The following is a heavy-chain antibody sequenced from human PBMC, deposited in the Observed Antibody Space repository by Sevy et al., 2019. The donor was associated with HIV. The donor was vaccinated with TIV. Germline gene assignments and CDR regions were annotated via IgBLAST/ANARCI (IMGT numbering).Heavy chain of an antibody. CDR1: GYTFTSYD. J-gene: IGHJ3*02. V-gene: IGHV1-8*01. CDR3: ARLMITFGGVIRDAFDI. Sequence: ASVKVSCKASGYTFTSYDINWVRQATGQGLEWMGWMNPNSGNTGYAQKFQGRVTMTRNTSISTAYMELSSLRSEDTAVYYCARLMITFGGVIRDAFDIWGQGTMVTVSS. D-gene: IGHD3-16*01. CDR2: MNPNSGNT.